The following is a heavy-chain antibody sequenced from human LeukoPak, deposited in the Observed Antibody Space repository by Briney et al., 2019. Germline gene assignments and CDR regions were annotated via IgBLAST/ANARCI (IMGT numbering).Heavy chain of an antibody. CDR2: IYYSGST. Sequence: SETLSLTCTVSGGSISSLYWSWIRQPPGKGLEWIAYIYYSGSTNYNPSLKSRVIISVDTSKNQFSLQLNSVTPEDTAVYYCARDRPLLGIPTNDAFDIWGQGTMVTVSS. J-gene: IGHJ3*02. CDR1: GGSISSLY. D-gene: IGHD7-27*01. V-gene: IGHV4-59*11. CDR3: ARDRPLLGIPTNDAFDI.